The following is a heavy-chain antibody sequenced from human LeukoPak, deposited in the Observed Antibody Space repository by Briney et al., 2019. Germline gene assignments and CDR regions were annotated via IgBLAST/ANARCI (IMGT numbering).Heavy chain of an antibody. CDR2: ISYDGSNK. CDR1: GFTFSSYA. V-gene: IGHV3-30-3*01. Sequence: GGSLRLSCAASGFTFSSYAMHWVRQAPGKGLEWVAVISYDGSNKYYADSVKGRFTISRDNSKNTLYLQMNSLRAEDTAVYYCATRIPYNWNWGYFDYWGQGTLVTVSS. CDR3: ATRIPYNWNWGYFDY. J-gene: IGHJ4*02. D-gene: IGHD1-7*01.